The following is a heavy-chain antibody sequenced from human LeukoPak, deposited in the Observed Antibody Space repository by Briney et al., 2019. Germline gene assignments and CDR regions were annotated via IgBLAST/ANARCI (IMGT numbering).Heavy chain of an antibody. Sequence: SETLSLTCIVSSDSISSRSYYWGWIRQPPGKGLEWIGSIYYSGRTNYNPSLKSRLTILVDASKNQFSLKLSSVTAADTAVYYCARGGYYDILTGYYDSFDVWGQGTVVTVSS. CDR3: ARGGYYDILTGYYDSFDV. D-gene: IGHD3-9*01. V-gene: IGHV4-39*07. J-gene: IGHJ3*01. CDR1: SDSISSRSYY. CDR2: IYYSGRT.